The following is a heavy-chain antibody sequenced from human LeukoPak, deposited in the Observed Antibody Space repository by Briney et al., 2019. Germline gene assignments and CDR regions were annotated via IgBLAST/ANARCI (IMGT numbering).Heavy chain of an antibody. Sequence: GGSLRLSCAASGFTFSSYSMNWVRQAPGKGLEWVSSISSSSSYIYYADSVKGRFTISRDNAKNSLYLQMNSLRAEDTAVYYCASSRTLAATYYYYYMDVWGKGTTVTVSS. J-gene: IGHJ6*03. CDR3: ASSRTLAATYYYYYMDV. CDR1: GFTFSSYS. D-gene: IGHD6-25*01. CDR2: ISSSSSYI. V-gene: IGHV3-21*01.